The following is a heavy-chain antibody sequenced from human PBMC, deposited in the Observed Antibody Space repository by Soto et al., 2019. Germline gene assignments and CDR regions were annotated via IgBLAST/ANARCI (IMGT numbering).Heavy chain of an antibody. D-gene: IGHD3-3*01. J-gene: IGHJ4*02. Sequence: QVQLQESGPGLVKPSETLSLTCTVSGGSISSYYWSWIRQPPGKGLEWIGYIYYSGSTNYNPSLKSRLTISVDTSKNQFSLKLSSVTAADTAVYYCARSRPVSSGYRHWGQGTLVTVSS. CDR2: IYYSGST. CDR3: ARSRPVSSGYRH. CDR1: GGSISSYY. V-gene: IGHV4-59*01.